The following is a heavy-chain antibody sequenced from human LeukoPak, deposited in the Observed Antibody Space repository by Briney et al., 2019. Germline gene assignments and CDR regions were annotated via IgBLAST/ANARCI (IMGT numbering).Heavy chain of an antibody. V-gene: IGHV4-4*02. Sequence: PSETPSLTCGVSGGSIGSTNWWSWVRQPPGQGLEWIGEISLSGVTNYNPSLKSRVTMSLDRSKNHLSLTLTSVTAADTAVYYCSRGSGAFSPFGYWGQGTLVTVSS. CDR3: SRGSGAFSPFGY. CDR2: ISLSGVT. J-gene: IGHJ4*02. D-gene: IGHD1-26*01. CDR1: GGSIGSTNW.